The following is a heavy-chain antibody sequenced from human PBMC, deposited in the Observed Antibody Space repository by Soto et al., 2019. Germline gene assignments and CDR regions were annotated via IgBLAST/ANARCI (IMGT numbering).Heavy chain of an antibody. CDR3: ASLKSTATGPFDY. Sequence: ASVKVSCKASGYTFTGYYMHWVRQAPGQGLEWMGWINPNSGGTNYAQKFQGRVTMTRDTSISTAYMELSRLRSDDTAVYYCASLKSTATGPFDYWGQVTLFTVSS. D-gene: IGHD5-18*01. CDR1: GYTFTGYY. J-gene: IGHJ4*02. CDR2: INPNSGGT. V-gene: IGHV1-2*02.